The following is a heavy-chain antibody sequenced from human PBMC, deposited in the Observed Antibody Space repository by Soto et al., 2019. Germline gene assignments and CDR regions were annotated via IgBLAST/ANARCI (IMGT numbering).Heavy chain of an antibody. CDR2: IRSKAYGGTT. D-gene: IGHD3-22*01. Sequence: PGGSLRLSCTTSGFTFGDYTMSWFRQAPGKGLEWVGFIRSKAYGGTTEYAASVKGRFTISRDDSKSIVYLQMNSLEAADTAVYYCAKSWTASYDSSGYYFDYWGQGTLVTVSS. CDR1: GFTFGDYT. CDR3: AKSWTASYDSSGYYFDY. J-gene: IGHJ4*02. V-gene: IGHV3-49*03.